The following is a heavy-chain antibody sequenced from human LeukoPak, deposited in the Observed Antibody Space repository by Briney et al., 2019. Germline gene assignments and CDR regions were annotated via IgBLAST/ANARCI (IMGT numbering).Heavy chain of an antibody. J-gene: IGHJ4*02. CDR3: ARANAIWEYFDS. Sequence: GGSLRLSCAASGCTFSAYWMSWVRQAPGKGLQWVANIKEDGSENYYVDSVKGRFIISRDNAKNILYLQMNSLRADDTAVYYCARANAIWEYFDSWGQGTLVPVSS. CDR1: GCTFSAYW. D-gene: IGHD1-26*01. CDR2: IKEDGSEN. V-gene: IGHV3-7*03.